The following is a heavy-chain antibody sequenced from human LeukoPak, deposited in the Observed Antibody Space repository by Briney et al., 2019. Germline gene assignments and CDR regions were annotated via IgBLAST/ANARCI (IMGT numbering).Heavy chain of an antibody. V-gene: IGHV4-34*01. CDR2: INHSGST. Sequence: SETLSLTCAVCGGSFSGYYWSWVRQPPGKGLEGIGEINHSGSTNYNPSLKSRGTISVDTYKNQRSRKLSCVTAADTAVYYCARLLRGGRDTPMVTMIVVRAKSGAFDIWGQGTMVTVSS. D-gene: IGHD3-22*01. CDR1: GGSFSGYY. J-gene: IGHJ3*02. CDR3: ARLLRGGRDTPMVTMIVVRAKSGAFDI.